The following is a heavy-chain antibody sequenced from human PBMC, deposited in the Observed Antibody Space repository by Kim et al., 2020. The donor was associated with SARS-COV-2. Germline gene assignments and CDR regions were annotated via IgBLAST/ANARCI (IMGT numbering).Heavy chain of an antibody. J-gene: IGHJ6*02. CDR3: ATKRAGYFGSGRPPVYYGMDV. D-gene: IGHD3-10*01. CDR1: GGTFSSYA. CDR2: IIPIFGTA. Sequence: SVKVSCKASGGTFSSYAISWVRQAPGQGLEWMGGIIPIFGTANYAQKFQGRVTITADESTSTAYMELSSLRSEDTAVYYCATKRAGYFGSGRPPVYYGMDVWGQGTTVTVSS. V-gene: IGHV1-69*13.